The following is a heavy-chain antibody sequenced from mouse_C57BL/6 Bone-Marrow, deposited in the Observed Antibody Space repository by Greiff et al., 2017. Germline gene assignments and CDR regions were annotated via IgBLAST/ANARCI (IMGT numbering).Heavy chain of an antibody. Sequence: VQLVESGAELVRPGASVKLSCKASGYTFTDYYINWVKQRPGQGLEWIARIYPGSGNTYYNEKFKGKATLTAEKSSSTAYMQLSSLTSEDSAVYFCAGIYYGSSYWYFDVWGTGTTVTVSS. CDR2: IYPGSGNT. CDR1: GYTFTDYY. J-gene: IGHJ1*03. CDR3: AGIYYGSSYWYFDV. V-gene: IGHV1-76*01. D-gene: IGHD1-1*01.